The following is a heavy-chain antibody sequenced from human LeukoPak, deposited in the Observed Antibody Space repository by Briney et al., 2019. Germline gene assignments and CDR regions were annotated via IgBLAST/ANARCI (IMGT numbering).Heavy chain of an antibody. D-gene: IGHD3-16*01. CDR2: IWYDGSNK. V-gene: IGHV3-33*01. CDR1: GFTFSSFG. CDR3: ARFRDGVFSGGDYYNGMDV. J-gene: IGHJ6*02. Sequence: GRSLRLSCAASGFTFSSFGMHWVRQGPDKGMEWVALIWYDGSNKHYADSVNGRYYVSRDNARNTLYLHMHSLRVEDTAVYYCARFRDGVFSGGDYYNGMDVWSQGTTVSVSS.